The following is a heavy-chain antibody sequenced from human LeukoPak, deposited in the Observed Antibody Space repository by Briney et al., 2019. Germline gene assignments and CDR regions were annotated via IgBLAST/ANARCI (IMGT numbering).Heavy chain of an antibody. CDR3: ARGMMGSYYGY. D-gene: IGHD1-26*01. CDR2: IGTAGDT. J-gene: IGHJ4*02. Sequence: GRSLRLSCAASGFTFDDYAMHWVRQAPGKGLEWVSAIGTAGDTYYPGSVKGRFTISRENAKNSLYLQMNSLRAGDTAVYYCARGMMGSYYGYWGQGTLVTVSS. CDR1: GFTFDDYA. V-gene: IGHV3-13*01.